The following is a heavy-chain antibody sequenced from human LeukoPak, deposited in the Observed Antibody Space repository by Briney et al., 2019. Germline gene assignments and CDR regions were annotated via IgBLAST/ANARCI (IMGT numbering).Heavy chain of an antibody. Sequence: PGGSLRLSCAASGLTFSDYSMTWVRQAPGKGLFWVSGISAGGGSTYYADSVKGRFTISRDNSRNTLYLQMNSLRAEDTAVYYCAKDADGPEYWGQGTLVTVSS. CDR1: GLTFSDYS. J-gene: IGHJ4*02. V-gene: IGHV3-23*01. CDR2: ISAGGGST. D-gene: IGHD5-24*01. CDR3: AKDADGPEY.